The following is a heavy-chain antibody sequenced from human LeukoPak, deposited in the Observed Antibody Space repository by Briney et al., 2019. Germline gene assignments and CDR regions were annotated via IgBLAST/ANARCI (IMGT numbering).Heavy chain of an antibody. CDR2: ISASNGNT. CDR3: ARFPTGYNFWYFDL. D-gene: IGHD3-9*01. V-gene: IGHV1-18*01. Sequence: GASVKVSCKASGYTFTTYAITWVRQAPVQGLEWMGWISASNGNTNYAQKFQGRVSMTTDTSTSTAYVELRSLRSDDTAVYYCARFPTGYNFWYFDLWGRGTLLTVSS. CDR1: GYTFTTYA. J-gene: IGHJ2*01.